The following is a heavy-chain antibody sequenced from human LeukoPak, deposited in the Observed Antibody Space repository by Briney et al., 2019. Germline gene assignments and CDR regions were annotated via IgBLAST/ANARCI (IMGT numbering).Heavy chain of an antibody. CDR2: IYYSGST. CDR1: GGSISNNNYY. J-gene: IGHJ4*02. CDR3: ARRSYYDSSGYYYY. D-gene: IGHD3-22*01. V-gene: IGHV4-39*01. Sequence: SETLSLTCTVSGGSISNNNYYWGWIRQPPGKGLEWIGTIYYSGSTYYNPSLKSRVTISVDTSRNQFSLKPSSVTAADTAVYYCARRSYYDSSGYYYYWGQGTLVTVSS.